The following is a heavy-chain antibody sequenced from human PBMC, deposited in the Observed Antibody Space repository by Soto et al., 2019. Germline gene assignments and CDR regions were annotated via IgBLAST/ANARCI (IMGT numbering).Heavy chain of an antibody. CDR1: GYSFTVFA. CDR2: INADKGDT. V-gene: IGHV1-3*01. D-gene: IGHD5-12*01. Sequence: QAPLVQSGAEVKKPGASVKVSCKASGYSFTVFAMHWVRLASGQRLEWMGWINADKGDTKYSPKFQGRVTITRDTSATTVYMELRSLRSEDTAVYYCARGPLSGVATIWDYANWFDPWGQGSLVTVST. J-gene: IGHJ5*02. CDR3: ARGPLSGVATIWDYANWFDP.